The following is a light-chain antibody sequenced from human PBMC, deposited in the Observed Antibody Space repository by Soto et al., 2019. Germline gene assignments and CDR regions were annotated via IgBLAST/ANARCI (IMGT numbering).Light chain of an antibody. V-gene: IGKV3-11*01. J-gene: IGKJ5*01. CDR1: QSVSSY. Sequence: EIELTQYPASLCLSPGEIATLSSRASQSVSSYLALYQQKPGQAPRLLIYDASTRATGVPARFSGSGSGTDFTLTISTLEPEDFAVYYGQQRSNWPPITFGQGTRLEIK. CDR2: DAS. CDR3: QQRSNWPPIT.